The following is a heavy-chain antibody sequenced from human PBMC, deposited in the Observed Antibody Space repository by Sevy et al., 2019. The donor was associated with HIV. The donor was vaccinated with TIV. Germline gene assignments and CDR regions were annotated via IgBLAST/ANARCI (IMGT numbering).Heavy chain of an antibody. CDR2: IYSGGST. CDR1: GFTVSSNY. CDR3: ARMIEGVQWLAYYFDY. J-gene: IGHJ4*02. V-gene: IGHV3-53*01. Sequence: GGSLRLSCAASGFTVSSNYMSWVRQAPGKGLEWVSFIYSGGSTYYADSVKGRFTISRDNSKNTLYLQMNILRAEDTAVYYCARMIEGVQWLAYYFDYWGQGTLVTVSS. D-gene: IGHD6-19*01.